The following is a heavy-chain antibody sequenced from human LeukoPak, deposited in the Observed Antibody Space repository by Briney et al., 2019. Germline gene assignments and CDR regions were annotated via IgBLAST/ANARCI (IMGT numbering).Heavy chain of an antibody. D-gene: IGHD5-18*01. V-gene: IGHV3-21*01. CDR3: AREAGGYSYGYIY. J-gene: IGHJ4*02. CDR1: GFTFSSYS. CDR2: ISSSSSYI. Sequence: GSLRLSCAASGFTFSSYSMNWVRQAPGKGLEWVSSISSSSSYIYYADSVKGRFTISRDNAKNSLYLQMNSLRAEDTAVYYCAREAGGYSYGYIYWGQGTLVTVSS.